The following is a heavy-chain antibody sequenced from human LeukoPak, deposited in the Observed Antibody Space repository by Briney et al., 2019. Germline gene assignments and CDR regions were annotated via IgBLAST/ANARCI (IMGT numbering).Heavy chain of an antibody. V-gene: IGHV4-30-2*01. Sequence: PSETLSLTCTVSGGSISSGGYYWSWIRQPPGKGLEWIGYIYHSGSTYYNPSLKSRVTISVDRSKNQFSLKLSSVTAADTAVYYCARGYSGYDRLRDAFDIWGQGTMVTVSS. J-gene: IGHJ3*02. CDR1: GGSISSGGYY. CDR3: ARGYSGYDRLRDAFDI. CDR2: IYHSGST. D-gene: IGHD5-12*01.